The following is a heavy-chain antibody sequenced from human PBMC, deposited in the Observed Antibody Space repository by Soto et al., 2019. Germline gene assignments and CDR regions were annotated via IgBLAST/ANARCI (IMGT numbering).Heavy chain of an antibody. CDR1: GGTFSSYA. D-gene: IGHD6-19*01. V-gene: IGHV1-69*01. J-gene: IGHJ4*02. CDR2: IIPIFGTA. Sequence: QVQLVQSGAEVKKPGSSVKVSCKASGGTFSSYAISWVRQAPGQGLEWMGGIIPIFGTANYARKFQGRVTITADDYRSTAYMELSSLRSEDTAVYYCARIGSVAGISRTGGVWGQGTLVTVSS. CDR3: ARIGSVAGISRTGGV.